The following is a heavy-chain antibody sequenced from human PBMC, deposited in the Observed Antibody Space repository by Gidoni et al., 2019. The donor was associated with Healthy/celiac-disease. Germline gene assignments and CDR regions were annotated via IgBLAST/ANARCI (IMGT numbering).Heavy chain of an antibody. CDR2: IYYSGST. CDR3: ARGRFLEWLAYYYGMDV. J-gene: IGHJ6*02. CDR1: GGSIRSGGYY. V-gene: IGHV4-31*03. Sequence: QEQLQESRPGLVKPSQTLYLTCTVSGGSIRSGGYYWCWIRQHPGKGLEWIGYIYYSGSTYYNPSLKSRVTISVDTSKNQFSLKLSSVTAADTAVYYCARGRFLEWLAYYYGMDVWGQGTTVTVSS. D-gene: IGHD3-3*01.